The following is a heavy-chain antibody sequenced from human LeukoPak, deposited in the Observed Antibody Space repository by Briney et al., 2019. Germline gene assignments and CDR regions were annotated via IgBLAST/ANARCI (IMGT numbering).Heavy chain of an antibody. Sequence: GGSLRLSCAASGFTFSSYGMHWVRQAPGKGLEWVAVISYDGSNKYYADSVKGRFTISRDNSKNTLYLQMNRLRAEDTAVYYCAKSRGVSSSWYRGDYYFYMDVWGKGTTVTVSS. J-gene: IGHJ6*03. CDR1: GFTFSSYG. V-gene: IGHV3-30*18. D-gene: IGHD6-13*01. CDR2: ISYDGSNK. CDR3: AKSRGVSSSWYRGDYYFYMDV.